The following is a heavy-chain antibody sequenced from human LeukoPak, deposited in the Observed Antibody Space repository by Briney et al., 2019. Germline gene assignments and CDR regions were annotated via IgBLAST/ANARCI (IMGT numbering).Heavy chain of an antibody. D-gene: IGHD3-10*01. Sequence: SETLSLTCTVSGGSISSYYWSWIRQPPGKGLEWIGYIYYSGSTNYNPSLKSRVTISVDTSKNQFSLKLSSVTAADTAVYYCASTYYYGSGSYSDYWGQGTLVTVSS. V-gene: IGHV4-59*01. CDR3: ASTYYYGSGSYSDY. J-gene: IGHJ4*02. CDR2: IYYSGST. CDR1: GGSISSYY.